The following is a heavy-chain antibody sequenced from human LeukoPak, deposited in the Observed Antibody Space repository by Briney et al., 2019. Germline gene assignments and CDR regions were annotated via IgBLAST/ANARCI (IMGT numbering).Heavy chain of an antibody. Sequence: GGSLRLSCAASGFSVRSNYMNWVRQAPGKGLEWVSVIHTGGNTDYADSVKGRFTVSRDNPQNTIYLHMNSLRAEDTAVYYCTGGTAYSGYGGYWGQGTLVTVSS. V-gene: IGHV3-53*01. CDR1: GFSVRSNY. D-gene: IGHD6-25*01. CDR2: IHTGGNT. J-gene: IGHJ4*02. CDR3: TGGTAYSGYGGY.